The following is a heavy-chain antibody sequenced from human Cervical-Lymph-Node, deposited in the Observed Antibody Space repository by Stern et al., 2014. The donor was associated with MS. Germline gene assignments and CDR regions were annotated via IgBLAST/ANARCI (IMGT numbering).Heavy chain of an antibody. V-gene: IGHV1-2*02. CDR3: ARGSGTAYDLRGDY. J-gene: IGHJ4*01. CDR2: INPNSGGT. D-gene: IGHD3-3*01. CDR1: GYIFTDYY. Sequence: VQLVESGAEARAPGASMKVSCKASGYIFTDYYLHWVRQDPGQGLEWLGWINPNSGGTNYAQNFQGRVTMTRDTSISTAYMELRWLGSADTAVYYCARGSGTAYDLRGDYWGQGTLVTVSS.